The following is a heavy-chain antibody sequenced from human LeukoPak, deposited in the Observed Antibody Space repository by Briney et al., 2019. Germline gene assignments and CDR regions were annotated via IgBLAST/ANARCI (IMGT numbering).Heavy chain of an antibody. Sequence: GSVKVSCKASGYTFTSYYMHWVRQAPGQGLEWMGIINPSGGSTSYAQKFQGRVTVTRDTSTSTVYMELSSLRSEDTAVYYCAREGGGGSLAYYYYGMDVWGQGTTVTVSS. CDR1: GYTFTSYY. D-gene: IGHD1-26*01. V-gene: IGHV1-46*01. J-gene: IGHJ6*01. CDR3: AREGGGGSLAYYYYGMDV. CDR2: INPSGGST.